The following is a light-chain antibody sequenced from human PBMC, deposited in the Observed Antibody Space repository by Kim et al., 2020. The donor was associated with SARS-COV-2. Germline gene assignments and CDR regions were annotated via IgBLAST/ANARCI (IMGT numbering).Light chain of an antibody. Sequence: GQRETTSITGSRDNMRSKNVNWYQQKPGTAPKLVIYRNNQRSSGVPDRFSGSTSGTVASLAIRGLQAEDEADYYCAAWDDSLNGRVFGGGTKLTVL. V-gene: IGLV1-44*01. CDR2: RNN. J-gene: IGLJ3*02. CDR1: RDNMRSKN. CDR3: AAWDDSLNGRV.